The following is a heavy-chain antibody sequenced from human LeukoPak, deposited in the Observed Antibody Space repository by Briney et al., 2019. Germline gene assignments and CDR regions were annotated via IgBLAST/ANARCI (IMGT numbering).Heavy chain of an antibody. Sequence: KPSQTLSLTCNVSGVSVSDGCYYWTWIRQHPGKGLEWIVYKYYSGSAKYNPSLKSRLTISIDTSKNQFSLQLSSVTAADTATYYCATPYCSSISCLDVFNMWGQGTRVTVSS. J-gene: IGHJ3*02. D-gene: IGHD2-2*01. CDR3: ATPYCSSISCLDVFNM. CDR2: KYYSGSA. CDR1: GVSVSDGCYY. V-gene: IGHV4-31*03.